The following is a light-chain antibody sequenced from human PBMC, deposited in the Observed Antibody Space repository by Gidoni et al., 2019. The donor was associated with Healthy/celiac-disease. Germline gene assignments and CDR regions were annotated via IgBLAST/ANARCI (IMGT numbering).Light chain of an antibody. CDR3: QQLNSYPRLT. V-gene: IGKV1-9*01. CDR1: QGISSY. Sequence: IQLTQSPSFLSASVGDRVTITCRASQGISSYLAWYQQKPGKAPKLLIYAASTLQSGVPSRFSGSGSGTEFTLTISSLQPEDFATYYCQQLNSYPRLTFXGXTKVEIK. CDR2: AAS. J-gene: IGKJ4*01.